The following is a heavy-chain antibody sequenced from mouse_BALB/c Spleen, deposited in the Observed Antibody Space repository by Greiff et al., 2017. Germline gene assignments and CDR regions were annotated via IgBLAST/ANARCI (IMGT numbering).Heavy chain of an antibody. CDR1: GFNIKDYY. CDR2: IDPENGDT. CDR3: NAPGYYGSSLYAMDY. Sequence: EVQRVESGAELVRSGASVKLSCTASGFNIKDYYMHWVKQRPEQGLEWIGWIDPENGDTEYAPKFQGKATMTADTSSNTAYLQLSSLTSEDTAVYYCNAPGYYGSSLYAMDYWGQGTSVTVSS. J-gene: IGHJ4*01. V-gene: IGHV14-4*02. D-gene: IGHD1-1*01.